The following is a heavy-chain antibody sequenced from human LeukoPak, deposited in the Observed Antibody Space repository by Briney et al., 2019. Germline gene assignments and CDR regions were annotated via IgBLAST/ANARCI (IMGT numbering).Heavy chain of an antibody. D-gene: IGHD3-3*01. CDR1: GGSISSSGYY. CDR3: ARQVFDYDFGAFDY. CDR2: TYYSGST. V-gene: IGHV4-39*01. Sequence: SETLSLTCTVSGGSISSSGYYWGWIRQPPGKGLEWIGSTYYSGSTYYNPSLKSRVTISVDTSKNQFSLKLSSVTAADTAVYYCARQVFDYDFGAFDYWGQGTLVTVSS. J-gene: IGHJ4*02.